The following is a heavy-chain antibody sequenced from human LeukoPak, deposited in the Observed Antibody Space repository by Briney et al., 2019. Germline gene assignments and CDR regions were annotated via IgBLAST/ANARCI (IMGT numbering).Heavy chain of an antibody. D-gene: IGHD3-22*01. V-gene: IGHV4-59*01. CDR2: IHYGGNT. J-gene: IGHJ3*02. CDR3: ARAGITMIVGTHDI. Sequence: SETLSLTCSVSGGSISSSYWSWIRQPPGKRLEWIGCIHYGGNTKYNPSLESRVTISVDTSKNQFSLKLSSVTAADTAVYYCARAGITMIVGTHDIWGQGTMVTVSS. CDR1: GGSISSSY.